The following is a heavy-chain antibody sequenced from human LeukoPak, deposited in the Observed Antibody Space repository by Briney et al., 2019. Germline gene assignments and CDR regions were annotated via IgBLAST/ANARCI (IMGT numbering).Heavy chain of an antibody. J-gene: IGHJ3*01. V-gene: IGHV3-48*02. CDR1: GFIFSDYS. CDR3: ARDHIWAFDA. Sequence: GGSLRLSCAASGFIFSDYSMNWVRQAPGKGLEWISYIGRTSAPTYYADSVKGRFTISRDDAKNSLYLQMNSLRDEDTAVYFCARDHIWAFDAWGQGTMVTVSS. CDR2: IGRTSAPT.